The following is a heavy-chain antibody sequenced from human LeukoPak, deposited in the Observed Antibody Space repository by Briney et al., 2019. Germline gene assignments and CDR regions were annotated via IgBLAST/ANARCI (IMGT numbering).Heavy chain of an antibody. CDR2: IYYSGNT. J-gene: IGHJ4*02. CDR1: GGSISTYY. V-gene: IGHV4-59*01. CDR3: ARVGTGSFDY. D-gene: IGHD3/OR15-3a*01. Sequence: PSETLSLTCTVSGGSISTYYWSWIRQPPGKGLEWIGYIYYSGNTNYNPSLKSRVTISIDTSKNQFSLKLNSVAAADTAVYYCARVGTGSFDYWGQGTLVTVSS.